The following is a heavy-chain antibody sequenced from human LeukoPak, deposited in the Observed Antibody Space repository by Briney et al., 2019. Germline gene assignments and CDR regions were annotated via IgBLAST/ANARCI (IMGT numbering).Heavy chain of an antibody. CDR3: AREDVVLVDAVRYYYYGMDV. D-gene: IGHD2-8*01. V-gene: IGHV1-46*01. CDR1: GYTFISYY. Sequence: ASVKVSCKASGYTFISYYMHWVRQAPGQGLEWMGIINASGGSTRYAQTFQDRVTMTRDTSTSTVYMELSSLKSEDTAVYYCAREDVVLVDAVRYYYYGMDVWGQGTTVTVSS. CDR2: INASGGST. J-gene: IGHJ6*02.